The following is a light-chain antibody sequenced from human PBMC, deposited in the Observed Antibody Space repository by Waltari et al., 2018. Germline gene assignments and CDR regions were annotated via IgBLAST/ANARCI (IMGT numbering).Light chain of an antibody. Sequence: EIVLTQSPATLSLSPGERATLSCMASQSVSSFLAWYQQKRGQAPRLLIYDASTRATGIPARFSGSGSGTDFTLTINSLEPEDFAVYYCQQRKTWPITFGQGTRLEIK. V-gene: IGKV3-11*01. CDR3: QQRKTWPIT. CDR1: QSVSSF. J-gene: IGKJ5*01. CDR2: DAS.